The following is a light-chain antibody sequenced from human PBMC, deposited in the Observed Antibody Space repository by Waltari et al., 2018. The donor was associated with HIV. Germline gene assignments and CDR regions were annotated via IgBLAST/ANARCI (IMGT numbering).Light chain of an antibody. J-gene: IGLJ1*01. CDR2: KNY. Sequence: QSVLTQPPSASGTPGQRVTISCSGSSSNIGNDNVYWYQQRPGTAPKLLIYKNYHRPSGVSDRFSGSKSGASASLAISGLRSEDEADYYCTGWDSILSEYLFGTGTKVTVL. CDR3: TGWDSILSEYL. CDR1: SSNIGNDN. V-gene: IGLV1-47*01.